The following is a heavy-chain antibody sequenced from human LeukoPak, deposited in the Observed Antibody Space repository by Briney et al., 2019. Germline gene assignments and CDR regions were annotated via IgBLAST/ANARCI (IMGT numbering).Heavy chain of an antibody. J-gene: IGHJ4*02. CDR1: GFTFSHHY. Sequence: GGSLRLSCAASGFTFSHHYMSWIRQAPGKGLEWISYITRSGAFYADSVKGRFAISRDDAKNSLYLQMNRLRVEDTAVYYCARDGDTTSKVDYLGQGTLVTVSS. CDR3: ARDGDTTSKVDY. D-gene: IGHD7-27*01. V-gene: IGHV3-11*01. CDR2: ITRSGA.